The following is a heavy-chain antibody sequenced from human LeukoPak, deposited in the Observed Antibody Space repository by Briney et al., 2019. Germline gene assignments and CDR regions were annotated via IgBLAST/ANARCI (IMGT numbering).Heavy chain of an antibody. CDR1: GYTFSGYY. CDR3: ARARGDY. V-gene: IGHV1-2*02. Sequence: ASVKVSCKASGYTFSGYYMHWVRQAPGQGLEWMGWINPNTDGTNYAHKFQGRVTITRDTSISTAYMELSRLTSDDTAVYYCARARGDYWGQGTLVTVSS. CDR2: INPNTDGT. J-gene: IGHJ4*02. D-gene: IGHD3-10*01.